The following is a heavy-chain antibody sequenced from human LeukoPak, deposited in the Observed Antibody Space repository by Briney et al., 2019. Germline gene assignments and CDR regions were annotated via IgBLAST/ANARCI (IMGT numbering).Heavy chain of an antibody. CDR2: LSSSGSTI. V-gene: IGHV3-48*03. CDR1: GFTLCSFE. Sequence: PGGSVRLSRAASGFTLCSFEMKWLAQAPGKGRVWGLYLSSSGSTILYADPVKGRFTISRDNAKNSLYLQMNSPRADDTAVYYCASGKIGDLLGTFDYWGQGTLVTVSS. D-gene: IGHD3-10*01. J-gene: IGHJ4*02. CDR3: ASGKIGDLLGTFDY.